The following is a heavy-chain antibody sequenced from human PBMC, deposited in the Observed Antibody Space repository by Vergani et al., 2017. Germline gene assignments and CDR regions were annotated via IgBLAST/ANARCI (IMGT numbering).Heavy chain of an antibody. V-gene: IGHV4-61*02. Sequence: QVKLQESGPGLLKPSQTLSLTCTVSGASVSRGTYYWTWIRQPAGKKLEWIVRMYTSGHTIYNPSLESRVTMSVDTSKNQFSLQLSSVTAADTAVYYCARASHCINCYSEGPNGPGYYYMDVWGKGTTVTVSS. CDR2: MYTSGHT. D-gene: IGHD2-21*01. CDR3: ARASHCINCYSEGPNGPGYYYMDV. J-gene: IGHJ6*03. CDR1: GASVSRGTYY.